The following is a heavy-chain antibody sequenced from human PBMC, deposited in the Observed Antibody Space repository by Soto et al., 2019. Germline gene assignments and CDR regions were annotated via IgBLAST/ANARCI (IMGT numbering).Heavy chain of an antibody. D-gene: IGHD2-15*01. V-gene: IGHV3-48*02. J-gene: IGHJ4*02. Sequence: GGSLRLSCEASGFTFSNYSMNWVRQAPGRGLEWVSYISSSSRTTYYADSVKGRFTISRDNAKNSLYLQMNSLRDEDTAMYYCARDFSPNGGSPYYWGQGTLVTVSS. CDR3: ARDFSPNGGSPYY. CDR1: GFTFSNYS. CDR2: ISSSSRTT.